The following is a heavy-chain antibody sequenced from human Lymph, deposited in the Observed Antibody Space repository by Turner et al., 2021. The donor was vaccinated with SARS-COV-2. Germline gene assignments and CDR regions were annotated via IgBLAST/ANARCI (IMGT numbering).Heavy chain of an antibody. CDR1: GFTFSSYA. J-gene: IGHJ4*02. Sequence: QVQLVESGGGVVQPGRSLRLSCTASGFTFSSYAMHWVRQAPGKGLEWVLLISYDGSNKYYADSVKGRFTISRDNSKNTLYLQMNSLRTEDTAVYYCAREMGSGSDYWGQGTLVTVSS. V-gene: IGHV3-30*04. D-gene: IGHD3-10*01. CDR2: ISYDGSNK. CDR3: AREMGSGSDY.